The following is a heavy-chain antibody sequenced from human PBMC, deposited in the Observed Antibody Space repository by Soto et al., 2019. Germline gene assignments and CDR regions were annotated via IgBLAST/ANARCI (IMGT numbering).Heavy chain of an antibody. CDR3: ARYSGKYQGPIDY. CDR1: GFTVNGK. CDR2: ISYDGSNK. V-gene: IGHV3-30*03. D-gene: IGHD1-26*01. J-gene: IGHJ4*02. Sequence: PGGSLRLSCAASGFTVNGKKYITWVRQAPGKGLEWLAVISYDGSNKHYADSVKGRFTVSRDNSKNTLYLQMNSLRAEDTAVYFCARYSGKYQGPIDYWGQGTLVTVSS.